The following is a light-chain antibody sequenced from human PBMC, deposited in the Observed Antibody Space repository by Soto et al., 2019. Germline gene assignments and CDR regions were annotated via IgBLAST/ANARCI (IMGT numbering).Light chain of an antibody. CDR3: QVWDSSADPWV. CDR1: NIATKN. CDR2: DDS. J-gene: IGLJ3*02. V-gene: IGLV3-21*01. Sequence: SYELTQPPSVSLAPGKTAKITCGGNNIATKNVHWYQQKPGLAPVLVIYDDSDRPSGIPERFSGSNSGNTATLTTGRVEAGDEADYYCQVWDSSADPWVFGGGTKLTVL.